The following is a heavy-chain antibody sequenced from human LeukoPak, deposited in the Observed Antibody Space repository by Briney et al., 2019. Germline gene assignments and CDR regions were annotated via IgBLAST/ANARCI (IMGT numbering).Heavy chain of an antibody. J-gene: IGHJ4*02. D-gene: IGHD6-13*01. CDR3: AKDAAGPEY. CDR2: ISASGSNT. CDR1: GLTFSSYS. Sequence: VGSLRLSCAVSGLTFSSYSMSWVPQAPGKGLYWVSGISASGSNTYYADSVEGRFTISRDNSKNTLYLQMNSLRAEDTAVYYCAKDAAGPEYWGQGTLVTVSS. V-gene: IGHV3-23*01.